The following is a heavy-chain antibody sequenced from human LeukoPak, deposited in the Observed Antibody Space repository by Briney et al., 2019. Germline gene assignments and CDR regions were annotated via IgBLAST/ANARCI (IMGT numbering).Heavy chain of an antibody. CDR3: ARAYKAAALGNWFDP. V-gene: IGHV4-39*07. CDR1: GGSISSSSYY. Sequence: SETLSLTCTVSGGSISSSSYYWGWIRQPPGKGLEWIGSIYYSGSTYYNPSLKSRVTISVDTSKNQFSLKLSSVTAADTAVYYCARAYKAAALGNWFDPWGQGTLVTVSS. J-gene: IGHJ5*02. D-gene: IGHD1-1*01. CDR2: IYYSGST.